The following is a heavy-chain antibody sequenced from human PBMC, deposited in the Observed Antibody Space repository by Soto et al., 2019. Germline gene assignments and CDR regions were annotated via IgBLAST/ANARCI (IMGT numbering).Heavy chain of an antibody. J-gene: IGHJ6*02. CDR3: ARGIQWRYGINV. V-gene: IGHV3-74*01. CDR1: GFTFTNHW. CDR2: INSDGITT. Sequence: EVQLVESGGGRVQPGGSLRLSCAATGFTFTNHWMHWVRQAPGKGLVWVSRINSDGITTFYADSVRGRFTISRDNARNTVFLQINSLRGEDTGVYYCARGIQWRYGINVCGQGTTVTVSS. D-gene: IGHD6-19*01.